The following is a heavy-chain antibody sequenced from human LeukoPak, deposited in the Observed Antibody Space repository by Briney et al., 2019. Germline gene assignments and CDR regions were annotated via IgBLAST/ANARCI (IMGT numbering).Heavy chain of an antibody. D-gene: IGHD2-2*02. CDR2: ISGSGGSI. Sequence: GGSLRLSCAASGFTFSSYAMSWVRQAPGKGLEWVSSISGSGGSIYYADSVKGRFTISRDNSKSTLYLQMNSLRAEDTAIYYCAKGRSIVVVPAAISMYFDYWGQGTLVTVSS. CDR3: AKGRSIVVVPAAISMYFDY. J-gene: IGHJ4*02. CDR1: GFTFSSYA. V-gene: IGHV3-23*01.